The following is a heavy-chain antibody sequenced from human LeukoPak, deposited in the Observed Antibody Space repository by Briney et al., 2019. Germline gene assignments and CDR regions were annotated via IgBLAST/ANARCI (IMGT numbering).Heavy chain of an antibody. J-gene: IGHJ4*02. CDR3: ARGGSTSGWYRVYYFDY. D-gene: IGHD6-19*01. CDR2: INHSGST. V-gene: IGHV4-34*01. Sequence: SETLSLTCAVYGGSFSGYYWSWIRQPPGKGLEWIGEINHSGSTNYNPSLKSRVTISVDTSKNQFSLKLSSVTAADTAVYYCARGGSTSGWYRVYYFDYWGQGTLVTASS. CDR1: GGSFSGYY.